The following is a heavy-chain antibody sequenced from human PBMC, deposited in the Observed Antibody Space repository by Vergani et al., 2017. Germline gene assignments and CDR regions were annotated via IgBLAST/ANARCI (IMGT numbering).Heavy chain of an antibody. CDR1: GFTFSSYG. J-gene: IGHJ3*02. CDR2: IRYDGSNK. Sequence: QVQLVESGGGVVQPGGPLRLSCAAPGFTFSSYGMHWVRQAPGKGLKWVAFIRYDGSNKYYEDSVKGRFTISRDNSKNTLYLQMNSLRAEDTAVYYCWFYDSNGYNRVDAFDIWGQGTMVTVSS. V-gene: IGHV3-30*02. D-gene: IGHD3-22*01. CDR3: WFYDSNGYNRVDAFDI.